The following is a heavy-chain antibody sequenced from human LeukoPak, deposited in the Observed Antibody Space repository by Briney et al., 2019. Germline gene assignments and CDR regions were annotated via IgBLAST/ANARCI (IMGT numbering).Heavy chain of an antibody. Sequence: GGSLRLSCAASGFTFSSYAMHWVRQAPGKGLEWVAVISYDGSNKYYADSVKGRFTISRDNSKNTLYLQMNSLRAEYTAAYYCARDLSGDIVVVPAAMCLDYWGQGTLVTVSS. D-gene: IGHD2-2*01. CDR2: ISYDGSNK. J-gene: IGHJ4*02. CDR3: ARDLSGDIVVVPAAMCLDY. CDR1: GFTFSSYA. V-gene: IGHV3-30-3*01.